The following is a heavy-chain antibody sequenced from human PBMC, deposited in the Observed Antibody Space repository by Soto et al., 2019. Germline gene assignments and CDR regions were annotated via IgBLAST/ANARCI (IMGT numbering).Heavy chain of an antibody. Sequence: GGSLRLSCAASGFTFSSYAMSWVRQAPGKGLEWVSAISGSGGSTYYADSVKGRFTISRDNSKNTLYLQMNSLRAEDTAVYYCAKDNPYYDFWSGYYFDYWGQGTLVTVSS. CDR2: ISGSGGST. D-gene: IGHD3-3*01. V-gene: IGHV3-23*01. CDR1: GFTFSSYA. CDR3: AKDNPYYDFWSGYYFDY. J-gene: IGHJ4*02.